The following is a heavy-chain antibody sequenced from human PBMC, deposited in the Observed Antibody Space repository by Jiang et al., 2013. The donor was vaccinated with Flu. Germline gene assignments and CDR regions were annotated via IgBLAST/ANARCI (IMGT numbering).Heavy chain of an antibody. J-gene: IGHJ4*02. CDR3: ARVFGGQGHYDYGLGDLSTWRLGYEGHYFDY. V-gene: IGHV4-34*01. Sequence: LLKPSETLSLTCAVYGGSFSDYYWNWIRQTPGKGLEWIGEIHHSGNTNYNPSLKSRVIMSVDTSKNQFSLRLTSMTAADTAVYYCARVFGGQGHYDYGLGDLSTWRLGYEGHYFDYWGQGPWSPSP. CDR2: IHHSGNT. CDR1: GGSFSDYY. D-gene: IGHD3-16*02.